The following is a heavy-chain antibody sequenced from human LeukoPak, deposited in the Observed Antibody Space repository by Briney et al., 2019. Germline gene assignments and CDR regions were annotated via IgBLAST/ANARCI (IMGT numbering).Heavy chain of an antibody. V-gene: IGHV4-59*12. Sequence: SETLSLTCTVSGGSMKNYYWSWIRQPPGKGLEWIAYINDNGHSGYNPSLESRVTISVDTSKNHFSLRLRSVTAADTAVYYCAKKTRQYVRGNFSDYLGQGILVTVS. D-gene: IGHD3-3*01. J-gene: IGHJ4*02. CDR1: GGSMKNYY. CDR2: INDNGHS. CDR3: AKKTRQYVRGNFSDY.